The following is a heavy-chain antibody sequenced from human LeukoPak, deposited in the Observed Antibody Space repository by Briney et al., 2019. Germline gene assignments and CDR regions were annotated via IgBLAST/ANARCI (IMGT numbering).Heavy chain of an antibody. CDR2: IIPIFGTA. Sequence: GASVKVSCTASGGTFSSYAISWVRQAPGQGLEWMGGIIPIFGTANYAQKFQGRVTITADESTSTAYMELSSLRSEDTAVYYCARDLDYYDSSGLPQGNYYYYGMDVWGQGTTVTVSS. J-gene: IGHJ6*02. D-gene: IGHD3-22*01. CDR3: ARDLDYYDSSGLPQGNYYYYGMDV. V-gene: IGHV1-69*13. CDR1: GGTFSSYA.